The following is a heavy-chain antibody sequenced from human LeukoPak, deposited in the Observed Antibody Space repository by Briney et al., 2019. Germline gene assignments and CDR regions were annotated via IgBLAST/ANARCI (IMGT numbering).Heavy chain of an antibody. Sequence: PGGSLRLSCAASGFTFSSYGMSWVRQAPGKGLEWVSAISGSGGSTYYADSVKGRFTISRDNSKNTLYLQMNSLRAEDTAVYYCAKGPSSSWYNYYYYYMDVWGKGTTVTISS. J-gene: IGHJ6*03. D-gene: IGHD6-13*01. CDR1: GFTFSSYG. V-gene: IGHV3-23*01. CDR3: AKGPSSSWYNYYYYYMDV. CDR2: ISGSGGST.